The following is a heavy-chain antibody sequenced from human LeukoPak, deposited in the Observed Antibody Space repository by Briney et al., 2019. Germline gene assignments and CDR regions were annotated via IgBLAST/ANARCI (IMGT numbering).Heavy chain of an antibody. CDR1: GFTFSSYS. D-gene: IGHD6-13*01. CDR3: ARDDSSTLYYYYYMDV. CDR2: ISSSSSYI. J-gene: IGHJ6*03. V-gene: IGHV3-21*01. Sequence: GGSLRLSCAASGFTFSSYSMNWVRQAPGKGLEWVSSISSSSSYIYYADSVKGRFTISRDNAKNSLYLQMNSLRAEDTAVYYCARDDSSTLYYYYYMDVWGKGTTVTVSS.